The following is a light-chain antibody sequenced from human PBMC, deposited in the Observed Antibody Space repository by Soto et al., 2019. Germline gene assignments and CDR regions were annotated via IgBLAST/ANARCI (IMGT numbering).Light chain of an antibody. CDR1: QSVSSNY. V-gene: IGKV3-20*01. J-gene: IGKJ1*01. CDR2: DTS. Sequence: ESVLTQSPGTLSLSPGERATLSCRASQSVSSNYLAWYQQKPGQAPRLLIYDTSTRATGVPARFSGSGSGTEFTLTISSLQSEDFAVYYCQQYGSSPPWTFGQGTKVDIK. CDR3: QQYGSSPPWT.